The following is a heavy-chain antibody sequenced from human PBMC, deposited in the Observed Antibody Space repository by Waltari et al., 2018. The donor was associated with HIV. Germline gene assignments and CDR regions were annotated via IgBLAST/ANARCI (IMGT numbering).Heavy chain of an antibody. CDR1: GFTFGDYA. CDR3: TRDPELETIAVAGTHY. J-gene: IGHJ4*02. Sequence: EVQLVESGGGLVQPGRSLRLSCTASGFTFGDYAMSWVRQAPGKGLEWVGFIRSKADGRTTEYAASVKGRCTISRDESKSIAYLQMNSLKTEDTAVYYCTRDPELETIAVAGTHYWGQGTLVTVSS. V-gene: IGHV3-49*04. CDR2: IRSKADGRTT. D-gene: IGHD6-19*01.